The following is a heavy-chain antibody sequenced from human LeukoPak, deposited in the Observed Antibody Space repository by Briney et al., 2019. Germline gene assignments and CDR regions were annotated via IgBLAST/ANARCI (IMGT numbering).Heavy chain of an antibody. Sequence: SETLSLTCTVSGGSISSYYWSWIRQPPGKGLECIGYIYYSGTTNYNPSLKSRVTISVDTSKNQFSLKLSSVTAADTAVYYCARDDATGAYGMDVWGQGTTVTVSS. J-gene: IGHJ6*02. CDR1: GGSISSYY. CDR3: ARDDATGAYGMDV. CDR2: IYYSGTT. V-gene: IGHV4-59*01. D-gene: IGHD2-15*01.